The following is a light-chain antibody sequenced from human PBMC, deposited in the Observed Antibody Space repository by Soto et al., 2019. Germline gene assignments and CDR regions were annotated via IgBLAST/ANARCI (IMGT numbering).Light chain of an antibody. V-gene: IGKV3-11*01. J-gene: IGKJ4*01. CDR2: DAS. Sequence: EIVLTQSPATLSLSPGERATLSCRASQSVGSYLAWYQQKPGQAPRLLSYDASNRATGIPARFSGSGSGTDFTLTISSLEPEDFAVYYCQQRTNWPGLTFGGGTKVEIK. CDR3: QQRTNWPGLT. CDR1: QSVGSY.